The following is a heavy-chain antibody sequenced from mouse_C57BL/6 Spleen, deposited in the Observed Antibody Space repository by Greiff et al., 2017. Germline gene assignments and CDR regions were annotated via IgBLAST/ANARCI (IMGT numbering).Heavy chain of an antibody. CDR3: AKSPNFGEYYAIDY. J-gene: IGHJ4*01. CDR1: GFSLTSYG. CDR2: IWSGGST. V-gene: IGHV2-5*01. Sequence: VPLQQSGPGLVPPSQSLSITCTVSGFSLTSYGVHWVRHSPGKGLEWLGVIWSGGSTDYNAALMSRLNITKDNSKSRVFLIMNSLQAEDTAIYYCAKSPNFGEYYAIDYWGQGTSVTVSS.